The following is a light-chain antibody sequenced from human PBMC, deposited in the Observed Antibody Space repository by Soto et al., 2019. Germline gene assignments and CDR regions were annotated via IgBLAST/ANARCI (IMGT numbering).Light chain of an antibody. CDR1: QSISSW. J-gene: IGKJ4*01. CDR2: AAS. V-gene: IGKV1-27*01. Sequence: DIQMTQSPSTLSASVGDRVTITCRASQSISSWLAWYQQKPGKVPTLLISAASTLQSGVPSRFSGSGSGTDFTLTISSLQPEDVATYYCQKFNAVPTFGGGTKVEI. CDR3: QKFNAVPT.